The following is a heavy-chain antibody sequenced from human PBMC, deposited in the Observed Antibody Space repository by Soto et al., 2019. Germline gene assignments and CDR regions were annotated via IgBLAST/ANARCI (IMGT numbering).Heavy chain of an antibody. J-gene: IGHJ6*02. V-gene: IGHV4-34*01. CDR2: INHSGST. D-gene: IGHD2-15*01. CDR1: GGSFSGYY. Sequence: PSETLSLTCAVYGGSFSGYYWSWIRQPPGKGLEWIGEINHSGSTNYNPSLKSRVTISVDTSKNQFSLKLSSVTAADTAVYYCAGSPIEPLGYCSGGSCYYYGMDVWGQGTTVTVSS. CDR3: AGSPIEPLGYCSGGSCYYYGMDV.